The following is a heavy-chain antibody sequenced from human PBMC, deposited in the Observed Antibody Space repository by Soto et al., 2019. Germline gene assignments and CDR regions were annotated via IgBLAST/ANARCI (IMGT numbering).Heavy chain of an antibody. D-gene: IGHD6-19*01. CDR2: IIPIFGTA. CDR3: ARFRIPSIAVAVHFDY. Sequence: VQLVQSGAEVKKPGSSVKVSCKASGGTFSSYAISWVRQAPGQGLEWMGGIIPIFGTANYAQKFQGRVTITADESTSTAYMGLSRLRSEDTAVYYCARFRIPSIAVAVHFDYWGQGTLVTVSS. CDR1: GGTFSSYA. J-gene: IGHJ4*02. V-gene: IGHV1-69*01.